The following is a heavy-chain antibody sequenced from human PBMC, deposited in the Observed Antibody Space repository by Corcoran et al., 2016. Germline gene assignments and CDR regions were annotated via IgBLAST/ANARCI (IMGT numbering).Heavy chain of an antibody. J-gene: IGHJ6*02. CDR2: IDWDDDK. V-gene: IGHV2-70*01. CDR3: AAAVVSGKWSYYYDGRYV. Sequence: QVTLRESGPALVKPTQTLTLTCTFSGFSLSTSGMCVSWIRQPPGKALEWLALIDWDDDKYYSTSLKTRLTISKDTSKNQVVLTMTNMDPVDTATYYCAAAVVSGKWSYYYDGRYVWGQGTTVTVSS. CDR1: GFSLSTSGMC. D-gene: IGHD6-19*01.